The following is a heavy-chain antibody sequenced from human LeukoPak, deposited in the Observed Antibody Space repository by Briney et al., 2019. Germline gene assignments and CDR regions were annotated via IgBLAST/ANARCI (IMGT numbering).Heavy chain of an antibody. CDR3: GLSSMNPSYYYGIDV. CDR2: IDRSGATA. D-gene: IGHD6-19*01. Sequence: PGGSLRLSCAASGFIFSDYYMTWIRQAPGKGLDWVSYIDRSGATAFYADSVKGRFTMSRDNARNSLHLQMSDLRPEDSAVYYCGLSSMNPSYYYGIDVWGQGTTVRVSS. J-gene: IGHJ6*02. CDR1: GFIFSDYY. V-gene: IGHV3-11*01.